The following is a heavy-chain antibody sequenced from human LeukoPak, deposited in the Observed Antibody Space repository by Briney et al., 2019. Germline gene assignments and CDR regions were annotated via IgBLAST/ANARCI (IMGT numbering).Heavy chain of an antibody. D-gene: IGHD4-23*01. V-gene: IGHV3-7*03. CDR3: ARKTVVGSYFDY. Sequence: PGGSLRLSCAASGFTFCSYWMSWVRQAPGKGLESVANIKQDGSDKYYVDSVKGRFTISRDNTKNSLYLQINSLRAEDTAVYYCARKTVVGSYFDYWGQGTPVTVSS. CDR2: IKQDGSDK. J-gene: IGHJ4*02. CDR1: GFTFCSYW.